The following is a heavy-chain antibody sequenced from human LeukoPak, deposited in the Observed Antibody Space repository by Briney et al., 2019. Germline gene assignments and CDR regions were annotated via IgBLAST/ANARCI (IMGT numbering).Heavy chain of an antibody. CDR3: ASSCCRNHHYYGSGSYNY. CDR2: ISSSSNTI. V-gene: IGHV3-48*02. CDR1: GFTFSSYS. Sequence: PGGSLRLCCAVSGFTFSSYSMTWVRQAPGKGLEWVSYISSSSNTIYYADSVKGRFTISRDNAKNSLYLQMNSLRDEDTAVYCCASSCCRNHHYYGSGSYNYWGQGTLVTVSS. J-gene: IGHJ4*02. D-gene: IGHD3-10*01.